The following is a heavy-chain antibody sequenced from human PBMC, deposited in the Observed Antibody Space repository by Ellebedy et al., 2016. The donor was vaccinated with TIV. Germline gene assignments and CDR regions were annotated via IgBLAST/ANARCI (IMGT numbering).Heavy chain of an antibody. Sequence: MPSETLSLTCTVSGGSISSYYWSWIRQPPGKGLEWIGEINHSGSTNYNPSLKSRVTISVDTSKNQFSLKLSSVTAADTAVYYCAKTRSGLGYYFDYWGQGTLVTVSS. D-gene: IGHD3-22*01. CDR3: AKTRSGLGYYFDY. J-gene: IGHJ4*02. CDR1: GGSISSYY. CDR2: INHSGST. V-gene: IGHV4-34*01.